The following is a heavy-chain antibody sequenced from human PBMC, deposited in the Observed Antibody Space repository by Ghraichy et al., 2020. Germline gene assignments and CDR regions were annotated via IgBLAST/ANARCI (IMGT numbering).Heavy chain of an antibody. CDR3: ARGCSGGTCYWVH. CDR2: INPNNGGT. J-gene: IGHJ4*02. CDR1: GYTLTGYY. D-gene: IGHD2-15*01. Sequence: ASVKVSCKASGYTLTGYYMHWVRKAPGQGLEWMGWINPNNGGTNYAQKFQGRVTMTRDTSISTAYMELSSLISDDTAVYYCARGCSGGTCYWVHWGQGTLVTVSS. V-gene: IGHV1-2*02.